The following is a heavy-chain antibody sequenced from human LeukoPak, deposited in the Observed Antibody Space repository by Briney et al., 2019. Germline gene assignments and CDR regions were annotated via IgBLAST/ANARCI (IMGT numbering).Heavy chain of an antibody. CDR3: AIRMFYGSGSYLSY. Sequence: ASVRVSCKASGYTFTGYYMHWVRQAPGQGLEWMGWISAYNGNTNYAQKLQGRVTMTTDTSTSTAYMELRSLRSDDTAVYYCAIRMFYGSGSYLSYWGQGTLVTVSS. CDR1: GYTFTGYY. V-gene: IGHV1-18*04. CDR2: ISAYNGNT. J-gene: IGHJ4*02. D-gene: IGHD3-10*01.